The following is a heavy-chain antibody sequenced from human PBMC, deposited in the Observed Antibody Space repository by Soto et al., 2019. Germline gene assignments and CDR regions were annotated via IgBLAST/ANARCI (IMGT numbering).Heavy chain of an antibody. Sequence: EVQLVESGGGLVKPGGSLRLSCAASGFTFSNAWMNWVRQAPGKRLEWVGRIKSKTDGGTTDYAAPVKGRFTISRDDSKNTLYLQMNSLKTEDTAVYYCTTDGGGQWELRFQHWGQGTLVNVSS. V-gene: IGHV3-15*07. J-gene: IGHJ1*01. D-gene: IGHD1-26*01. CDR2: IKSKTDGGTT. CDR3: TTDGGGQWELRFQH. CDR1: GFTFSNAW.